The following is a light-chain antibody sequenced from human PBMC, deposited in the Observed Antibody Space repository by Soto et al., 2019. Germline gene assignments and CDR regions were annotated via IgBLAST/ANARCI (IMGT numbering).Light chain of an antibody. CDR3: CSYAGSYIYV. V-gene: IGLV2-11*01. CDR2: DVT. Sequence: QPALTQPRSVSGSPGQSVTISCTGTSSDVGGYNYVSWYQQHPDKAPKVMIYDVTKRPSGVPDRFSGSKSGNTASLTISGLQAEDEADYYCCSYAGSYIYVFGTGTKVTVL. J-gene: IGLJ1*01. CDR1: SSDVGGYNY.